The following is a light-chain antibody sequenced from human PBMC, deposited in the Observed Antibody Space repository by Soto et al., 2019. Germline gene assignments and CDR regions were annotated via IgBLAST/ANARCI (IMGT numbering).Light chain of an antibody. CDR2: GNS. V-gene: IGLV1-40*01. CDR1: SSNIGAGYD. J-gene: IGLJ2*01. CDR3: QSYDSSLSGVV. Sequence: QSVLTQPPSVSGAPGQRVTISCTGSSSNIGAGYDVHWYQQLPGTAPKLLIYGNSNRPSGVPDRFSVSKSGTSASLAITGLQAEDEADYYCQSYDSSLSGVVFGEGTKVTVL.